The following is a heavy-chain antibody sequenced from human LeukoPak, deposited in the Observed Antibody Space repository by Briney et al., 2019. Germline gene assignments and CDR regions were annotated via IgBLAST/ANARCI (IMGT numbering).Heavy chain of an antibody. CDR2: IYHSGNT. CDR1: GGSISSGGYY. J-gene: IGHJ3*02. V-gene: IGHV4-31*03. CDR3: ARDLMQGAFDI. Sequence: PSETLSLTCTVSGGSISSGGYYWSWIRQHPGKGLEWIGYIYHSGNTYYYPSLKTRVTISVDTSKNQFSLKLSSVTAADTAVYYCARDLMQGAFDIWGQGTMVTVSS.